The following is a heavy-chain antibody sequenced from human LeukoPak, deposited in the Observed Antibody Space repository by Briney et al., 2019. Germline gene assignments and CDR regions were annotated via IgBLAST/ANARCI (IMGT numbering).Heavy chain of an antibody. CDR2: ISYDGSNK. V-gene: IGHV3-30*03. CDR3: ARMRSIIPDAFDI. Sequence: GGSLRLSCAASGFTFSSYGMHWVRQAPGKGLEWVAVISYDGSNKYYADSVKGRFTISRDNSKNTLYLQMNSLRAEDTAVYYCARMRSIIPDAFDIWGQGTMVTVSS. J-gene: IGHJ3*02. D-gene: IGHD3-10*01. CDR1: GFTFSSYG.